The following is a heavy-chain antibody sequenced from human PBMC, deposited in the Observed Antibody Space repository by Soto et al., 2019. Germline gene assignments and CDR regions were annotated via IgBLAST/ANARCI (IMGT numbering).Heavy chain of an antibody. Sequence: GASVKVSCKASGYSFTDYHIHWVRQAPGQGLEWLGRINPKSGGTSTAQKFQGWVTMTTDTSISTASMELTRLTSDDTAIYYCARGDSTDCSNGVCSFFYNHEMDVWR. V-gene: IGHV1-2*04. CDR3: ARGDSTDCSNGVCSFFYNHEMDV. J-gene: IGHJ6*02. CDR1: GYSFTDYH. CDR2: INPKSGGT. D-gene: IGHD2-8*01.